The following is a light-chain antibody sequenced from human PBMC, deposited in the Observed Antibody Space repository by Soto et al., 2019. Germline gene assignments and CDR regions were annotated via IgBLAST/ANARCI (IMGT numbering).Light chain of an antibody. CDR3: CSYAGSYTLV. CDR2: DVS. Sequence: QSALTQPRSVSGSPGQSVTISCTGTSSDVGGYNYVSWYQQYPGKAPKVMIYDVSKRPSGVPDRFSGSKSGNTASLTISGLQAEDEADYYCCSYAGSYTLVFGGGTKLTVL. J-gene: IGLJ2*01. V-gene: IGLV2-11*01. CDR1: SSDVGGYNY.